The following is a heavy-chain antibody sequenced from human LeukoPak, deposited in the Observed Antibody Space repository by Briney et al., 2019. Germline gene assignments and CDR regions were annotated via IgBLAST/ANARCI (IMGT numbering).Heavy chain of an antibody. CDR3: ARHGGATMIVGFLNVFDF. D-gene: IGHD3-22*01. CDR2: MYYSGGT. CDR1: GGSISSYY. V-gene: IGHV4-59*08. J-gene: IGHJ3*01. Sequence: SETLSLTCTVSGGSISSYYWSWIRQPPGKGLEWIGYMYYSGGTNYNPSLKSRVTISLDTSKNQFSLKLSSVTAADTAIYYCARHGGATMIVGFLNVFDFWAKGTMPPVS.